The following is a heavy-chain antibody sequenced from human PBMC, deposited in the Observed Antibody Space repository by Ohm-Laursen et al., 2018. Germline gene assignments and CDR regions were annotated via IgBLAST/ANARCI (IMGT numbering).Heavy chain of an antibody. CDR3: ARTQPYYYDSSGYYPLGY. CDR1: GYTFTGYY. Sequence: ASVKVSCNASGYTFTGYYMHWVRQAPGQGLEWMGWINPNSGGTNYAQKFQGRVTMTRDTSISTAYMELSRLRSDDTAVYYCARTQPYYYDSSGYYPLGYWGQGTLVTVSS. D-gene: IGHD3-22*01. CDR2: INPNSGGT. V-gene: IGHV1-2*02. J-gene: IGHJ4*02.